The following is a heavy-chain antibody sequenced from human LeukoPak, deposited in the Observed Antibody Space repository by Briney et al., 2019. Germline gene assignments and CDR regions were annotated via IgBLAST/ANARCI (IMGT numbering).Heavy chain of an antibody. D-gene: IGHD2-2*01. CDR1: GYTFSDFG. Sequence: ASVKVSCKASGYTFSDFGITWVRQAPGQGPEWMGWINPNSGGTNYAQKFQGRVTMTRDTSISTAYMELSRLRSDDTAVYYCASAGQLRDAFDIWGQGTMVTVSS. CDR3: ASAGQLRDAFDI. J-gene: IGHJ3*02. V-gene: IGHV1-2*02. CDR2: INPNSGGT.